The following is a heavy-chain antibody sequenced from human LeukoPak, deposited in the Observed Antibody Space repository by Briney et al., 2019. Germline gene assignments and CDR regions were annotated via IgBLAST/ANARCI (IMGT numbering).Heavy chain of an antibody. CDR3: ARDPNTYYYDSSGPARDY. J-gene: IGHJ4*02. V-gene: IGHV1-18*01. Sequence: ASVKVSCKASGYTFTSYGISWVRQAPGQGLEWMGWISAYNGNTNYAQKFQGRVTMTRDTSISTAYMELSRLRSDDTAVYYCARDPNTYYYDSSGPARDYWGQGTLVTVSS. CDR2: ISAYNGNT. CDR1: GYTFTSYG. D-gene: IGHD3-22*01.